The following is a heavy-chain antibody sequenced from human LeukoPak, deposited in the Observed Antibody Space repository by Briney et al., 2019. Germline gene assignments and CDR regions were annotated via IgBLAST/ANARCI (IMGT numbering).Heavy chain of an antibody. Sequence: ASVKVSCKASGYTFTSYYMHWVRQAPGQGLEWMGIINPSGGSTSYAQKFQGRVTMTRDTSTSTVYMELSSLRSEDTAAYYCATRNWGSWYFDYWGQGTLVTVSS. CDR1: GYTFTSYY. J-gene: IGHJ4*02. D-gene: IGHD7-27*01. CDR2: INPSGGST. V-gene: IGHV1-46*01. CDR3: ATRNWGSWYFDY.